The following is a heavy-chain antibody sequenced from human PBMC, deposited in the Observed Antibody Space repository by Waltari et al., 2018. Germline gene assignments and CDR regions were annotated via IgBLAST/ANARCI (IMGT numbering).Heavy chain of an antibody. J-gene: IGHJ4*02. V-gene: IGHV3-21*01. D-gene: IGHD6-6*01. CDR2: ISSSSSYI. CDR3: ARDSQAYSSSSR. CDR1: GLTFSRYS. Sequence: EVRLVESGGGLVKPGGCLRLSCAASGLTFSRYSMNWVRQAPGKGLEWVSSISSSSSYIYYADSVKGRFTISRDNAKNSLYLQMNSLRAEDTAVYYCARDSQAYSSSSRWGQGTLVTVSS.